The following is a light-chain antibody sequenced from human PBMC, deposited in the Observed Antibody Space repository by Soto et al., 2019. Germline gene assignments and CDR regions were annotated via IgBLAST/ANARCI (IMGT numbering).Light chain of an antibody. CDR1: QSISSN. V-gene: IGKV3-15*01. J-gene: IGKJ1*01. CDR2: GAS. CDR3: RQYNNWPGWA. Sequence: EIVMTQSPAALSASPGERVTLSCRASQSISSNLAWYQQKPGQAPRLLIYGASTRATGIPARFSGSGSGTGFTLTISSLQSEDFAVYYCRQYNNWPGWAFGQGTKVEIK.